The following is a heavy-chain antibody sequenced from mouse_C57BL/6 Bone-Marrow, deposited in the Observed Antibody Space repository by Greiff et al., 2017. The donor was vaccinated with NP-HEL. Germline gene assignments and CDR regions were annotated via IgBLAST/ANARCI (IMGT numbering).Heavy chain of an antibody. D-gene: IGHD4-1*01. J-gene: IGHJ2*01. CDR3: ARRGWENYFDY. CDR1: GFSLSTSGMG. Sequence: QVTLKESGPGILQSSQTLSLTCSFSGFSLSTSGMGVSWIRQPSGKGLEWLAHIYWDDDKRYNPSLKSRLTISKDTSRNQVFLKSTRLDNADTATYDGARRGWENYFDYWGQGTTLTVSS. V-gene: IGHV8-12*01. CDR2: IYWDDDK.